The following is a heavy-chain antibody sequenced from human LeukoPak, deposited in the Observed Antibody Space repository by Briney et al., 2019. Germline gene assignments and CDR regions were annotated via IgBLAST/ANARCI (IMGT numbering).Heavy chain of an antibody. D-gene: IGHD3-16*01. CDR3: AKDQSRIVFGFDY. J-gene: IGHJ4*02. CDR1: GFTFSSYG. V-gene: IGHV3-30*02. CDR2: IRYDGSNK. Sequence: PGGSLRLSCAASGFTFSSYGMHWVRQAPGKGLEWVAFIRYDGSNKYYADSVKGRFTISRDNSKNTQYLQMNSLRAEDTAVYYCAKDQSRIVFGFDYWGQGTLVTVSS.